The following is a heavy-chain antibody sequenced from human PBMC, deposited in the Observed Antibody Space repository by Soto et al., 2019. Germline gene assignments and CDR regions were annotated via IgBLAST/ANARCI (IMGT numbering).Heavy chain of an antibody. CDR2: VKNRANSYTT. CDR1: GFIFNDHY. J-gene: IGHJ6*02. CDR3: ARARSYYGGMIDF. V-gene: IGHV3-72*01. D-gene: IGHD3-3*01. Sequence: EVQLVESGGGLVQPGGSLRLSCAASGFIFNDHYMDWVRQAPGKGLEWVGRVKNRANSYTTEYAASVKGRFTISRDDSKNSLSLQMNSLNTEDTAVYYCARARSYYGGMIDFWGQGTTVTVSS.